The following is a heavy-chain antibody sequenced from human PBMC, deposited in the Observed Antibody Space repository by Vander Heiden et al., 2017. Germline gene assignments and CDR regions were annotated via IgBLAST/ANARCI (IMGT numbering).Heavy chain of an antibody. Sequence: QVQLQPWGAGLLKPSETLSPTCAVYGGSFSCYYWSWIRQPPGKGLEWIGEINHSGSTNYNPSLKSRVTISVDTSKNQFSLKLSSVTAADTAVYYCARGREYYDSSGHFGYWGQGTLVTVSS. J-gene: IGHJ4*02. CDR2: INHSGST. V-gene: IGHV4-34*01. CDR3: ARGREYYDSSGHFGY. CDR1: GGSFSCYY. D-gene: IGHD3-22*01.